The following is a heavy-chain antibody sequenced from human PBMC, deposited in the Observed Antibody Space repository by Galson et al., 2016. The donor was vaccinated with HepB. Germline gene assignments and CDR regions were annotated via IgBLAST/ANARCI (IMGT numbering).Heavy chain of an antibody. Sequence: SVKVSCKASGYTFTSYYIHWMRQAPRQGLEWMGIINPKGGNTNYEQKFKGRLTIPSDPSTTTVYMDLSSLTSEDTAVYYCARARMWQGSRSGGTCYGWLDPWGQGTLVTV. CDR3: ARARMWQGSRSGGTCYGWLDP. CDR1: GYTFTSYY. D-gene: IGHD2-15*01. V-gene: IGHV1-46*01. J-gene: IGHJ5*02. CDR2: INPKGGNT.